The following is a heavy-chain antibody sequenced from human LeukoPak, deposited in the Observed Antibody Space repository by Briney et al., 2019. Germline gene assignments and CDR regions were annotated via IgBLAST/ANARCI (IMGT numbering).Heavy chain of an antibody. V-gene: IGHV4-59*10. Sequence: NSSETLSLTCAVYGGSFSGYYWSWIRQPAGKGLEWIGRIYTSGSTNYNPSLKSRVTMSVDTSKNQFSLKLSSVTAADTAVYYCARAWYYDSWGQGTLVTVSS. CDR1: GGSFSGYY. J-gene: IGHJ4*02. CDR3: ARAWYYDS. CDR2: IYTSGST. D-gene: IGHD3-22*01.